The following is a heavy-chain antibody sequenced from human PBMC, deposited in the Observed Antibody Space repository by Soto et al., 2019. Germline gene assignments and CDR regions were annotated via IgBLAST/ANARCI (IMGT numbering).Heavy chain of an antibody. J-gene: IGHJ4*02. V-gene: IGHV4-61*08. CDR3: ARVTVAVPATTHYFDY. Sequence: SETLSLTCAVYGGSFSGDYYWSWIRQPPGKGLEWIGYFYYSGITNYNPSLKSRVTISADTSKNQFSLKLRSVTAADAAVYYCARVTVAVPATTHYFDYWGQGTPVTVSS. CDR2: FYYSGIT. CDR1: GGSFSGDYY. D-gene: IGHD1-26*01.